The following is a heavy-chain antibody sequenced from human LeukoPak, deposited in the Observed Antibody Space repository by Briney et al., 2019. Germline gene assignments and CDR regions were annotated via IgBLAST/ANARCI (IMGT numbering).Heavy chain of an antibody. CDR2: IHYDGRT. V-gene: IGHV4-59*08. Sequence: PSETLSLTCTVSGASMSGQHWSWIRQAPGKGLEWIAWIHYDGRTNYTPFLKSRLSLSVDTSTNQFSLSLNSVTAADTAVYFCARHLNGGTHPLDNWGPGIRVIVSP. CDR1: GASMSGQH. D-gene: IGHD2-8*01. J-gene: IGHJ4*02. CDR3: ARHLNGGTHPLDN.